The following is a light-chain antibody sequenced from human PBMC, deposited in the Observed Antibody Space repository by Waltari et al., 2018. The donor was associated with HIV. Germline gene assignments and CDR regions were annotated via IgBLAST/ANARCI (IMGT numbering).Light chain of an antibody. Sequence: DIVLTQSPGTLSLSPGERATLSCRASQSVSKNYLAWYQQKSGQAPRLLIYGASSRATGIADRFSGSGSGTDFTLTISRLEPEGFAVYYCQQYGSSPCTFGPGTKVDVK. CDR2: GAS. J-gene: IGKJ3*01. CDR3: QQYGSSPCT. CDR1: QSVSKNY. V-gene: IGKV3-20*01.